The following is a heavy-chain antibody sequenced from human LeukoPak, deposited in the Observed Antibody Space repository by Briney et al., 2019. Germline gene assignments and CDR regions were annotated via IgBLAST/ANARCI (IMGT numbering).Heavy chain of an antibody. Sequence: ASVKVSCKASGYTFTGYYMHWVRQAPGQGLEWMGWINPNSGGTNYAQKFQGRVTMTRDTSISTAYMELSRLRSDDTAVYYCARLADCGGDCYARPHWFDPWGQGSLVSVSS. V-gene: IGHV1-2*02. CDR3: ARLADCGGDCYARPHWFDP. CDR2: INPNSGGT. CDR1: GYTFTGYY. D-gene: IGHD2-21*02. J-gene: IGHJ5*02.